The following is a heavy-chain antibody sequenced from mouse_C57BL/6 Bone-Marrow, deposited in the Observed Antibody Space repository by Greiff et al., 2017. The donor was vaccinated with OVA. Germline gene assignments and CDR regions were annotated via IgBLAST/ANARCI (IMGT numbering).Heavy chain of an antibody. Sequence: VQLQHSVAELVRPGASVKLSCTASGFNIKNTYMHWVKQRPEQGLEWIGRIDPANGNTKYAPKFQGKATITADTSSNTAYLHLTSLTSEDTAIYYCARYSNYVWYFDVWGTGTTVTVSS. J-gene: IGHJ1*03. D-gene: IGHD2-5*01. CDR1: GFNIKNTY. CDR2: IDPANGNT. V-gene: IGHV14-3*01. CDR3: ARYSNYVWYFDV.